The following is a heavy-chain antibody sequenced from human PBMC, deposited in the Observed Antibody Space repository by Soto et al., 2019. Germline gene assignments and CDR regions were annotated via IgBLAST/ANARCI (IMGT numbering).Heavy chain of an antibody. CDR3: ASLDTAMVSYY. D-gene: IGHD5-18*01. CDR1: GGSISSYY. CDR2: IYYSGST. Sequence: SSETLSLTCTVSGGSISSYYWSWIRQPPGKGLEWIGYIYYSGSTNYNPSLKSRVTISVDTSKNQFSLKLSSVTAADTAVYYCASLDTAMVSYYWGQGTLVTVSS. V-gene: IGHV4-59*01. J-gene: IGHJ4*02.